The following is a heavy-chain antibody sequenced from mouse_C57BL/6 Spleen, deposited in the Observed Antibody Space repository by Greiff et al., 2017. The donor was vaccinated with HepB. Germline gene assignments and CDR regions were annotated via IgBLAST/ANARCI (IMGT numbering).Heavy chain of an antibody. CDR1: GFTFSDYG. CDR3: ARPPAYYSNYVGAMDY. J-gene: IGHJ4*01. CDR2: ISSGSSTI. V-gene: IGHV5-17*01. D-gene: IGHD2-5*01. Sequence: EVKLMESGGGLVKPGGSLKLSCAASGFTFSDYGMHWVRQAPETGLEWVAYISSGSSTIYYADTVKGRFTISRDNAKNTLFLQMTSLRSEDTAMYYCARPPAYYSNYVGAMDYWGQGTSVTVSS.